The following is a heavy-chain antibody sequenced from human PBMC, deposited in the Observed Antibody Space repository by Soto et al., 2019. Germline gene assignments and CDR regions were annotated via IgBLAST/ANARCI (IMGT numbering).Heavy chain of an antibody. CDR2: INAGNGNT. CDR3: AREERYSYGAYIDY. Sequence: GASVKVSSKASGYTFTSYAMHWVRQAPGQRLERMGWINAGNGNTKYSQKFQGRVTITRDTSASTAYMELSSLRSEDTAVYYCAREERYSYGAYIDYWGQGTLVTVSS. CDR1: GYTFTSYA. V-gene: IGHV1-3*01. D-gene: IGHD5-18*01. J-gene: IGHJ4*02.